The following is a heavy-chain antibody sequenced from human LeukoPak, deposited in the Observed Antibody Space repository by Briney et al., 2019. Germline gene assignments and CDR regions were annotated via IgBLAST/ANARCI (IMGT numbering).Heavy chain of an antibody. CDR2: TYHSGSA. CDR1: GYSIATGYY. CDR3: ARVLDYYGSGIYSFDY. D-gene: IGHD3-10*01. Sequence: SETLSLTWTVSGYSIATGYYWGWIRQPPGKGLEWIGGTYHSGSAYYNPSLKSRVTISVDTSKNQFSLQLSSVTAADTAVYYCARVLDYYGSGIYSFDYWGQGTLVTVSS. V-gene: IGHV4-38-2*02. J-gene: IGHJ4*02.